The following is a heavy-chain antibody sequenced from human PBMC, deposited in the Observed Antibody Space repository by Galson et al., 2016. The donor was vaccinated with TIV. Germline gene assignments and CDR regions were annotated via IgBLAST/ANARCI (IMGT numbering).Heavy chain of an antibody. J-gene: IGHJ5*02. Sequence: SLRLSCAASGFSFSTNAMHWVRLAPGKGLEWVAVIWYAGVNKYYADSVKGRFTISRDSSKNTLYLEMNSLRAGDTALYYCARDNGPHLGAEADYWFDPWGQGNLVTVSS. CDR2: IWYAGVNK. D-gene: IGHD2-8*01. CDR3: ARDNGPHLGAEADYWFDP. CDR1: GFSFSTNA. V-gene: IGHV3-33*01.